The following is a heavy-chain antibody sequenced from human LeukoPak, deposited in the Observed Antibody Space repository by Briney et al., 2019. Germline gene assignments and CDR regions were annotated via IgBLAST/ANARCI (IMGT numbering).Heavy chain of an antibody. J-gene: IGHJ3*02. Sequence: SVKVSCKASGGTFSNYAIRWMRQAPGQGLEWMGGIIPIFGTTNYAQKFQGRVTITTDESTSTAYMELSSLRSEDTAVYYCARIPPEGDAFDIWGQGTMVTVSS. CDR2: IIPIFGTT. V-gene: IGHV1-69*05. CDR3: ARIPPEGDAFDI. CDR1: GGTFSNYA.